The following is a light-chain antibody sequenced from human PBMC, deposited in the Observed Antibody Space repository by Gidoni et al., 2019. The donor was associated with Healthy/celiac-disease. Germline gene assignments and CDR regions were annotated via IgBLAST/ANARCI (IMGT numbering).Light chain of an antibody. CDR1: QSVSSSY. V-gene: IGKV3-20*01. J-gene: IGKJ4*01. CDR2: GAS. Sequence: EIVLTQSPGTLSLSPGERATLSCRASQSVSSSYLAWYQQKPGQAPRLLIYGASSRATGIPDRFIGSGSGTDFTLTISRLEPEDFAVYYCQQYGSSPATFGGGTKVEIK. CDR3: QQYGSSPAT.